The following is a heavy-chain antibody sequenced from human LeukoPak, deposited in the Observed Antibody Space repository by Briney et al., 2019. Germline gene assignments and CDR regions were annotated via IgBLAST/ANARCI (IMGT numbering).Heavy chain of an antibody. Sequence: PSETLSLTCTVSGGSISSYYWSWIRQPSGKGLEWIGYIYYSGSTNYNPSLKSRVTISVDTSKNQFSLKLSSVTAADTAVYYCARARDLGWGTVDYFDYWGQGTLVTVSS. CDR3: ARARDLGWGTVDYFDY. D-gene: IGHD3-3*01. CDR2: IYYSGST. J-gene: IGHJ4*02. CDR1: GGSISSYY. V-gene: IGHV4-59*01.